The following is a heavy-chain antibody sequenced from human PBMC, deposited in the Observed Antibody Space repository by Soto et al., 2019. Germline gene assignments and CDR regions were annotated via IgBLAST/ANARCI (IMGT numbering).Heavy chain of an antibody. V-gene: IGHV4-31*03. CDR3: ARDMLVCVLVPAAPNYYFYYGMDV. CDR1: GGSISGGGYY. CDR2: IYYSGST. Sequence: SETLSLACTVSGGSISGGGYYWSWIRQHPGKGLEWIGYIYYSGSTYYNPSLKSRVTISVDTSKNQFSLKLSSVTAADTAVYYCARDMLVCVLVPAAPNYYFYYGMDVWGQGTTVTVSS. D-gene: IGHD2-2*01. J-gene: IGHJ6*02.